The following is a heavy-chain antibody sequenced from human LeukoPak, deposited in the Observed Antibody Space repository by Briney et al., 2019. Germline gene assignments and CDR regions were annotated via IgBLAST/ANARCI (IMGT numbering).Heavy chain of an antibody. D-gene: IGHD2-2*01. CDR1: GFTFSSYA. CDR2: ISSNGGST. Sequence: GGSLRLSCAASGFTFSSYAMHWVRQAPGKGLEYVSAISSNGGSTYYANSVKGRFTISRDNSKNTLYLQMGSLRAEDMAAYYCAKEESSTSWQGYYYYMDVWGKGTTVTVSS. J-gene: IGHJ6*03. CDR3: AKEESSTSWQGYYYYMDV. V-gene: IGHV3-64*01.